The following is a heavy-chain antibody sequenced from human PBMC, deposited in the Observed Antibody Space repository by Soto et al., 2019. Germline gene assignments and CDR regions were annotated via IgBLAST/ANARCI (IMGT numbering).Heavy chain of an antibody. J-gene: IGHJ4*02. CDR3: TFAPNWTYQLTRY. V-gene: IGHV1-69*13. CDR1: GGMYHSSA. CDR2: IVPMNGSP. D-gene: IGHD3-16*02. Sequence: SVKVSCQASGGMYHSSAINWVRQAPGQGLEWMGGIVPMNGSPIYAQGFQGRVTITADGSATTAYMDLSGLKSEDTAVYYCTFAPNWTYQLTRYSGQG.